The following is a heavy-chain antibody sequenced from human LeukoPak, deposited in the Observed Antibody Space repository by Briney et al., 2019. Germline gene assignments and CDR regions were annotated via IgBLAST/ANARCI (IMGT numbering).Heavy chain of an antibody. D-gene: IGHD1-26*01. Sequence: GGSLRLSCAASGFTFSDVWMSWVRQAPGMGLEWIGRIRSKTRGGTTDYAAPVKGRFSISRDDSKNTLYLQMDSLKTEDTAVYFWATGGSSPKYFDFWGQGTLVTVSS. V-gene: IGHV3-15*01. J-gene: IGHJ4*02. CDR1: GFTFSDVW. CDR2: IRSKTRGGTT. CDR3: ATGGSSPKYFDF.